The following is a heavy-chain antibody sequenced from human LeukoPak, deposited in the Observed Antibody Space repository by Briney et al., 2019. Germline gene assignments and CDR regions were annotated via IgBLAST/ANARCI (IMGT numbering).Heavy chain of an antibody. J-gene: IGHJ4*02. D-gene: IGHD3-22*01. CDR3: ARRRYYYDSSGYPSNGFDY. Sequence: GESLQISCKGSGYSFTSYWIGWVRQTPGKGLEWLGMIYPGDPDTRYSPSFQGQVTISADKSTSTAYLQWSSLKASDTAMYYCARRRYYYDSSGYPSNGFDYWGQGTLVTVSS. V-gene: IGHV5-51*01. CDR2: IYPGDPDT. CDR1: GYSFTSYW.